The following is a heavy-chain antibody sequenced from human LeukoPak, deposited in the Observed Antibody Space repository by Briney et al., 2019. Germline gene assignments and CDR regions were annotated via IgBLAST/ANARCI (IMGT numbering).Heavy chain of an antibody. V-gene: IGHV3-23*01. CDR2: ISGSGGST. D-gene: IGHD3-22*01. CDR1: GFTFSSYA. CDR3: AKANGRAFFTMIVVVTAFDY. J-gene: IGHJ4*02. Sequence: GGSLRLSCAASGFTFSSYAMSLVRQAPGKGLEWVSAISGSGGSTYYADSVKGRFTISRDNSKNTLYLQMNSLRAEDTAVYYCAKANGRAFFTMIVVVTAFDYWGQGTLVTVSS.